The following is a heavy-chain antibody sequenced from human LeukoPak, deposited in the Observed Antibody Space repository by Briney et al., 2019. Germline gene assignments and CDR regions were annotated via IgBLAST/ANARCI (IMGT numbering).Heavy chain of an antibody. J-gene: IGHJ4*02. CDR3: ATGILPAVIQPLPIFDF. V-gene: IGHV1-46*01. D-gene: IGHD2-2*02. CDR1: GYTFTSYY. Sequence: ASVKVSCKASGYTFTSYYMHWVRQAPGQGLEWMGIINPSGGSTSYAQKFQGRVTMTEDTSTDTAYMELSSLRSEDTAVYYCATGILPAVIQPLPIFDFWGQGTLVTVSS. CDR2: INPSGGST.